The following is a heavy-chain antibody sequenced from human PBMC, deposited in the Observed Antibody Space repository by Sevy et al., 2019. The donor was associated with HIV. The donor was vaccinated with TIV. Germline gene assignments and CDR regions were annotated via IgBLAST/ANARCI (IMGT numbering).Heavy chain of an antibody. CDR1: GGSISSGSYY. J-gene: IGHJ4*02. Sequence: SESLSLTCTVSGGSISSGSYYWSWIRQPAGKGLEWIGRIYTSGSTNYNPSLKSRVTISVDTSKNQFSLKLSSVTAADTAVYYCASEGIAAAALTYYFDYWGQGTLVTVSS. CDR3: ASEGIAAAALTYYFDY. CDR2: IYTSGST. D-gene: IGHD6-13*01. V-gene: IGHV4-61*02.